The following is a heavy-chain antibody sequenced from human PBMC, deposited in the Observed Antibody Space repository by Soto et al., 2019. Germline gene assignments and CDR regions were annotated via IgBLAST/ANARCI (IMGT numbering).Heavy chain of an antibody. V-gene: IGHV4-61*01. D-gene: IGHD3-22*01. CDR2: IYYSGST. J-gene: IGHJ5*02. Sequence: XETLSLTCTVSGCSVSSGSYYWSWIRQPPGKGLEWIGYIYYSGSTNYNPSLKSRVTISVDTSKNQFSLKLSSVTAADTAVYYCAREDSSGYYYNWFDHWGQGALVTVSS. CDR1: GCSVSSGSYY. CDR3: AREDSSGYYYNWFDH.